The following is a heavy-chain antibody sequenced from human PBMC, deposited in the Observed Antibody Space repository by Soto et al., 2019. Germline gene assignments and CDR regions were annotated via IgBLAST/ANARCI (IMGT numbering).Heavy chain of an antibody. V-gene: IGHV4-34*01. CDR1: GGSFSGYY. CDR2: INHSGST. J-gene: IGHJ6*02. CDR3: ARGDDYYGSGSYRYYYGMDV. D-gene: IGHD3-10*01. Sequence: SETLSLTCAVYGGSFSGYYWSWIRQPPGKGLEWIGEINHSGSTNYNPSLKSRVTISVDTSKNQFSLKLSSVTAADTAVYYCARGDDYYGSGSYRYYYGMDVWGQGTTVTVSS.